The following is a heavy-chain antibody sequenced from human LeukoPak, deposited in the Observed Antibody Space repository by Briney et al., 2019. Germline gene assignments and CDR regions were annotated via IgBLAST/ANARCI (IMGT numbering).Heavy chain of an antibody. V-gene: IGHV1-2*02. J-gene: IGHJ3*02. CDR1: GYTFTGYY. Sequence: GASVKVSCKASGYTFTGYYMHWVRQAPGQGLEWMGWINPNSGGTNYAQKFQGRVTMTRDTSISTAYMELSRLRSDDTAVYYCARHGYSSSGSDAFDIWGQGTMVTVSS. CDR2: INPNSGGT. CDR3: ARHGYSSSGSDAFDI. D-gene: IGHD6-13*01.